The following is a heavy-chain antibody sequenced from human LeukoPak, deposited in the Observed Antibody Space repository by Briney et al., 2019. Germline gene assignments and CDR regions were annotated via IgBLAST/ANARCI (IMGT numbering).Heavy chain of an antibody. J-gene: IGHJ4*02. D-gene: IGHD3-10*01. CDR2: ISSGGGST. Sequence: GGSLRLSCAASGFTFSSYSMSWVRQAPGKGLEWVSGISSGGGSTSYADSVKGRFTISRDNSRNTLYLQMNSLRAEDTAVYYCAKDSYYNQAFGYWGQGTLVTVSS. CDR3: AKDSYYNQAFGY. CDR1: GFTFSSYS. V-gene: IGHV3-23*01.